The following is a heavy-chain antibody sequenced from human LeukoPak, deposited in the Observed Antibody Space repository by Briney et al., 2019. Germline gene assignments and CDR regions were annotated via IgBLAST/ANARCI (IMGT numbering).Heavy chain of an antibody. Sequence: ASVKVSFKASGYTFTGYYMHWVRQAPGQGGEGMGWINPNSGGTNYAQKFQGRVTMTRDTAISTAYMELSRLRSDDTAVYHCARVNDSSGYTYFYYYGMDVWGQGTTVTVSS. J-gene: IGHJ6*02. D-gene: IGHD3-22*01. V-gene: IGHV1-2*02. CDR1: GYTFTGYY. CDR2: INPNSGGT. CDR3: ARVNDSSGYTYFYYYGMDV.